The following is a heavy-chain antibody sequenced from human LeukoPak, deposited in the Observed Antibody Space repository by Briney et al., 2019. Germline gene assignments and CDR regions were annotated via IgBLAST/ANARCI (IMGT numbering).Heavy chain of an antibody. CDR2: INHSGST. CDR3: ARATGTTSGYYYYYYGMDV. J-gene: IGHJ6*02. CDR1: GGSFSGYY. D-gene: IGHD4-17*01. Sequence: PSETLSLTCAVYGGSFSGYYWSWIRQPPGKGLEWIGEINHSGSTNHNPSLKSRVTISVDTSKNQFSLKLSSVTAADTAVYYCARATGTTSGYYYYYYGMDVWGQGTTVTVSS. V-gene: IGHV4-34*01.